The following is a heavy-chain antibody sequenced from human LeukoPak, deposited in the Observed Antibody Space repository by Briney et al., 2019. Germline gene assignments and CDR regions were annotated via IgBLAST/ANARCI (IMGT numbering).Heavy chain of an antibody. CDR1: GFTFSSYG. D-gene: IGHD1-1*01. CDR2: IWYDGSNK. Sequence: GRSLRLSCAASGFTFSSYGMHWVRQAPGKGLEWVAVIWYDGSNKYYADSVKGRFTISRDNSKNTLYLQMNSLRAEDTAVYYCAKAKARYNWNDIFDYWGQGTLVTVSS. CDR3: AKAKARYNWNDIFDY. V-gene: IGHV3-33*06. J-gene: IGHJ4*02.